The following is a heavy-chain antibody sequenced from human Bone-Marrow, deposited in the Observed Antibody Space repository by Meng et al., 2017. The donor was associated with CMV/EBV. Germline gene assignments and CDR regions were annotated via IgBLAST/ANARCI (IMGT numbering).Heavy chain of an antibody. CDR2: IIPILDII. CDR3: ARDRIRYGSGPDY. J-gene: IGHJ4*02. CDR1: GGTFSSYT. V-gene: IGHV1-69*04. Sequence: SVKVFCKASGGTFSSYTFSWVRQAPGQGLEWLGRIIPILDIINYAQKFQGRVTITADKSTGTVYMKLSSLRYDDTAVYYCARDRIRYGSGPDYWGQGTLVTVSS. D-gene: IGHD3-10*01.